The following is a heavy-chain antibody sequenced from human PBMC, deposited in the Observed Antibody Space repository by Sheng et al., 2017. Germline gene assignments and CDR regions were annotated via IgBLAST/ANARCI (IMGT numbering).Heavy chain of an antibody. V-gene: IGHV4-39*07. CDR3: ARIVGVVDY. D-gene: IGHD1-26*01. J-gene: IGHJ4*02. Sequence: QLQLQESGPGLVKPSETLSLTCTVSGGSISSSSYYWGWIRQPPGKGLEWIGTFYYSGSTYYNPSLKSRVTILVDTSKNQFSLQLSSVTAADTAVYYCARIVGVVDYWGQGILVTVSS. CDR2: FYYSGST. CDR1: GGSISSSSYY.